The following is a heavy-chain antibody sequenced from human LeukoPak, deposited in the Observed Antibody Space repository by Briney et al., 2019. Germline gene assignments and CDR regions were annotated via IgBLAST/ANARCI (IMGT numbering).Heavy chain of an antibody. V-gene: IGHV3-23*01. CDR3: AKLGGXXRFLEYLRTNYYYYYYMDV. CDR1: GFTFSSYA. D-gene: IGHD3-3*01. CDR2: ISRSDGTT. J-gene: IGHJ6*03. Sequence: PGGSLRLSCAGSGFTFSSYAMTWVRQAPGTGLEWVSSISRSDGTTYYADSVKGRFTISRDNSKNTLFLQMNSPRAEDTAVYFCAKLGGXXRFLEYLRTNYYYYYYMDV.